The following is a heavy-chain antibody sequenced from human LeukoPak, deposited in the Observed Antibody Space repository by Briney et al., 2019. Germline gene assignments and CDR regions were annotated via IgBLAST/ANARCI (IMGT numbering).Heavy chain of an antibody. V-gene: IGHV3-23*01. CDR3: AKRWGASAFDV. D-gene: IGHD4-23*01. CDR2: IGSGT. J-gene: IGHJ3*01. Sequence: GGSLRLSCAASGFTFSSYAMTWVRQAPGKGLEWVSTIGSGTYYADSVKGRFTISRDNSKNTLHLQMNSLRAEDTAVYYCAKRWGASAFDVWGQGTMVTVSS. CDR1: GFTFSSYA.